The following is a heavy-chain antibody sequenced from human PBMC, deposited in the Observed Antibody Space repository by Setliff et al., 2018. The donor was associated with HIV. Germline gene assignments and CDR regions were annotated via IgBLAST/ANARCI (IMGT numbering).Heavy chain of an antibody. V-gene: IGHV1-2*02. J-gene: IGHJ5*02. CDR3: AGGGCNTDRCYASWLDP. CDR1: EYAFNGHY. Sequence: ASVKVSCKAFEYAFNGHYIHWVRQAPGQGLEWMGWINPASGDTDLPQKYQGRIIMTRDTSINTAYIELTSLTFDDTATYYCAGGGCNTDRCYASWLDPWGQGTLVTVSS. CDR2: INPASGDT. D-gene: IGHD2-15*01.